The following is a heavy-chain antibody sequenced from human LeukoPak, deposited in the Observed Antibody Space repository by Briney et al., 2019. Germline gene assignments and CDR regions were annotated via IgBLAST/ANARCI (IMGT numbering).Heavy chain of an antibody. V-gene: IGHV4-61*01. Sequence: PSETLSLTCTVSDASSTTGSHSWSWIRQPPGKGLEWIGFISNSGDTTYSPSLKSRVTMSIDTSNMQFSLNLRSVTAADTAVYYCARVWRGYFDHWGQGALVTVSS. J-gene: IGHJ4*02. CDR2: ISNSGDT. CDR3: ARVWRGYFDH. D-gene: IGHD2-21*01. CDR1: DASSTTGSHS.